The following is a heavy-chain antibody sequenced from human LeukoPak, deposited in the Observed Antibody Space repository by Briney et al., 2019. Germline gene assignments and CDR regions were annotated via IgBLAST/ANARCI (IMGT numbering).Heavy chain of an antibody. Sequence: GSSVKVPCKASGGTFSSYAISWVRQAPGQGLEWMGGIIPIFGTANYAQKFQGRVTITADESTSTAYMELSSLRSEDTAVYYCARAATVTTLIVASFDYWGQGTLVTVSS. CDR2: IIPIFGTA. CDR3: ARAATVTTLIVASFDY. CDR1: GGTFSSYA. D-gene: IGHD4-11*01. J-gene: IGHJ4*02. V-gene: IGHV1-69*01.